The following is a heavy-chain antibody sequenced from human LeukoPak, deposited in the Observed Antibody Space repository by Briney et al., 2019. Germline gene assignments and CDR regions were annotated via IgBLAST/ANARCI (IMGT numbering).Heavy chain of an antibody. J-gene: IGHJ4*02. D-gene: IGHD5-12*01. CDR3: ARALYSGYDY. Sequence: SETLSLTCTVSGGSISNYYWSWIRQPPGKGLEWIGYIYYSGSTNYNPSLKSRVTISVDTSKNQFSLKLSSVTAEDTAVYYCARALYSGYDYWGQGTLVTVSS. V-gene: IGHV4-59*01. CDR1: GGSISNYY. CDR2: IYYSGST.